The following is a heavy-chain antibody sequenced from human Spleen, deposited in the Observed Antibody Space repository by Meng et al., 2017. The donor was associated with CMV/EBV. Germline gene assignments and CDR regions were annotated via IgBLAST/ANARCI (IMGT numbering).Heavy chain of an antibody. Sequence: GESLKISCAASGFTVSSNYMSWVRQAPGKGLEWVSVIYSGGSTYYADSVKGRFTISRDDSKNTVYLQMNSLRAEDTAVYYCARGGPDFWGQGTLVTVSS. CDR2: IYSGGST. CDR1: GFTVSSNY. V-gene: IGHV3-53*01. J-gene: IGHJ4*02. CDR3: ARGGPDF.